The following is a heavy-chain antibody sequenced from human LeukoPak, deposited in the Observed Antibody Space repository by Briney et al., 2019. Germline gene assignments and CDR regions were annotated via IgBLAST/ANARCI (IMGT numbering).Heavy chain of an antibody. V-gene: IGHV4-59*01. D-gene: IGHD3-22*01. CDR3: ARDPGSSGFNWFDP. J-gene: IGHJ5*02. Sequence: SETLSLTCTVSGGSISSYYWSWIRQPPGKGLEWIGYIYYSGSTNYNPSLKSRVTISVDTSKNQFSLKLSSVTAADTAVYYCARDPGSSGFNWFDPWGQGTLVTVSS. CDR2: IYYSGST. CDR1: GGSISSYY.